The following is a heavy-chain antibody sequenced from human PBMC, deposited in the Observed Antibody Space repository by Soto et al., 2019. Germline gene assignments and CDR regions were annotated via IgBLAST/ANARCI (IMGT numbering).Heavy chain of an antibody. Sequence: EVQLVESGGGLVQPGGSLRLSCAASGFTFSSYSMNWVRQAPGKGLEWVSYISSSSSTIYYADSVKGRFTISRDNAKNSLYLQMNSLRAEDTAVYYCARTSSSSSRFDYMDVWGKGTTVTVSS. D-gene: IGHD6-6*01. CDR2: ISSSSSTI. V-gene: IGHV3-48*01. CDR1: GFTFSSYS. J-gene: IGHJ6*03. CDR3: ARTSSSSSRFDYMDV.